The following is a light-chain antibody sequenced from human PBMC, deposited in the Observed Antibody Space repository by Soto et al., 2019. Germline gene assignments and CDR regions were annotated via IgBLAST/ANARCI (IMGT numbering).Light chain of an antibody. V-gene: IGKV3-15*01. CDR2: GAS. Sequence: EIVMTQSPGTLSVSPGERATLSCRASQNVFSNVAWYQQRPGQPPRLLISGASTRATGVSARFSASGSGTDFTLPITSLQSEDFAVYYCQQYNLWPPITFGQGTRLEIK. J-gene: IGKJ5*01. CDR1: QNVFSN. CDR3: QQYNLWPPIT.